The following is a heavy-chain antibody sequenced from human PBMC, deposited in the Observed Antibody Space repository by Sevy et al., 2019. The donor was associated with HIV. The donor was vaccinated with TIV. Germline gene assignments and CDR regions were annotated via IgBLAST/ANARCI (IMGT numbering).Heavy chain of an antibody. CDR3: AKDRLNYDSSGYYYGIFDY. CDR1: GFTFSSYA. D-gene: IGHD3-22*01. Sequence: GGSLRLSCAASGFTFSSYAMSWVRQAPGKGLEWVSAISGSGGSTYYADSVKGRFTTSRDNSKNTLYLQMNSLRAEDTAVYYCAKDRLNYDSSGYYYGIFDYWGQGTLVTVSS. CDR2: ISGSGGST. J-gene: IGHJ4*02. V-gene: IGHV3-23*01.